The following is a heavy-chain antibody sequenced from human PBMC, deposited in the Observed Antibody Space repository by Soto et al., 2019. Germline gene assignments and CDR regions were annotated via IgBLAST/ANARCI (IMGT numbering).Heavy chain of an antibody. CDR3: ARRNTGPPTTPRQYYYYMDV. CDR1: GGSFSGYY. D-gene: IGHD4-17*01. J-gene: IGHJ6*03. CDR2: INHSGST. Sequence: QVQLQQWGAGLLKPSETLSLTCAVYGGSFSGYYWSWIRQPPGKGLEWIGEINHSGSTNYNPSLKSRVTISVDTSKNQFSLKLSSVTAADTAVYYCARRNTGPPTTPRQYYYYMDVWGKGTTVTVSS. V-gene: IGHV4-34*01.